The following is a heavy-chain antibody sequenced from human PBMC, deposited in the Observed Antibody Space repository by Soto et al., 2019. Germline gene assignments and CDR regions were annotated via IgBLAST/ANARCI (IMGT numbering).Heavy chain of an antibody. CDR2: IYYSGST. CDR3: ARCRDGYSYGYGGYYYYGMDV. V-gene: IGHV4-59*01. D-gene: IGHD5-18*01. CDR1: GGSISSYY. J-gene: IGHJ6*02. Sequence: SETLSLTCTVSGGSISSYYWSWIRQPPGKGLEWIGYIYYSGSTNYNPSLKSRVTISVDTSKNQFSLKLSSVTAADTAVYYCARCRDGYSYGYGGYYYYGMDVWGQGTTVTV.